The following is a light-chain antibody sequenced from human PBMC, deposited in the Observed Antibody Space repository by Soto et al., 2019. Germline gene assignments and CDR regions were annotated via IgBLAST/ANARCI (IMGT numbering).Light chain of an antibody. CDR3: SSYAGSNNWV. J-gene: IGLJ2*01. V-gene: IGLV2-8*01. CDR2: EVS. Sequence: QSALTQPPSSSGSPGQSVTISCTGPSSDVGGYNYVSWYQQHPGKAPKLMIYEVSKRPSGVPDRLSGSKSGNTASLTVSGHQAEHEADYYCSSYAGSNNWVFGGVTKVTVL. CDR1: SSDVGGYNY.